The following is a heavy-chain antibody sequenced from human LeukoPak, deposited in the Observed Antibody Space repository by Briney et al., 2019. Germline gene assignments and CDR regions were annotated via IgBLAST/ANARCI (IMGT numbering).Heavy chain of an antibody. J-gene: IGHJ4*02. CDR2: ISGSGGST. V-gene: IGHV3-23*01. CDR3: AKDYGGNSAFFGY. Sequence: GASLRLSCAASGFTFSSNAMSWVRQAPGKGLEWVSGISGSGGSTYYADSVKGRFTISRDNSKNTLYLQMNSPRAEDTAVYYCAKDYGGNSAFFGYWGQGTLVTVSS. CDR1: GFTFSSNA. D-gene: IGHD4-23*01.